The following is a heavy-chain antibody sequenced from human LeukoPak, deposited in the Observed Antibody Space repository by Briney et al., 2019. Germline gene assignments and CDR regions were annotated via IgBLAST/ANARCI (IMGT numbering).Heavy chain of an antibody. V-gene: IGHV3-11*01. CDR2: ISKSGSTI. D-gene: IGHD3-10*01. J-gene: IGHJ4*02. CDR1: GFTSSDYC. Sequence: GGSLRLSCEASGFTSSDYCMHWIRQAPGKGLEWVSYISKSGSTIYYADSVKGRFTISRDNAKNTLHLRMNSLRAEDTAVYYCARDRNYGAYFDYWGQGTLVTVSS. CDR3: ARDRNYGAYFDY.